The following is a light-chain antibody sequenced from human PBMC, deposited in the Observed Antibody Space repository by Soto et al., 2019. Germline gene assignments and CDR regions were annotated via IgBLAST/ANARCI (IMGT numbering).Light chain of an antibody. CDR1: SSDVGGYNY. CDR3: CSSAGSYPVV. V-gene: IGLV2-11*01. Sequence: QSALTQPRSVSGSPGQSVTISCTGTSSDVGGYNYVSWYQQHPGKAPKLMIYDVSKRPSGVPDRFSGSKSGNTASLTISGLQADDDDDYYCCSSAGSYPVVFGGGTKLPVL. CDR2: DVS. J-gene: IGLJ2*01.